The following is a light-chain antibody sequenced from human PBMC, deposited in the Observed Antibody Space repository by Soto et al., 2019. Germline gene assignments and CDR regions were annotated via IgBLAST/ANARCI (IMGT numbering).Light chain of an antibody. CDR3: QSYDSTLSGYV. V-gene: IGLV1-40*01. Sequence: QAVVTQPPSVSGAPGQRVTISCTGSSSNIGAGYDVHWYQQLPGTAPKLLIYGNSNRPSGVPDRFSGSKSGTSASLASTGLQAEDEADYYCQSYDSTLSGYVFGTGTKVTVL. CDR1: SSNIGAGYD. CDR2: GNS. J-gene: IGLJ1*01.